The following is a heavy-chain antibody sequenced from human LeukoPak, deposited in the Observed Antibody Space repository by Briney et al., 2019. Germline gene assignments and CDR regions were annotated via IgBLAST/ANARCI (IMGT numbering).Heavy chain of an antibody. J-gene: IGHJ6*03. CDR2: ISGSGGST. V-gene: IGHV3-23*01. D-gene: IGHD2-21*02. Sequence: GGSLRLSCAASGFTFSSFAMSWVRQAPGKGLEWVSTISGSGGSTYYADSVKGRFTISRDNSKNTLYLQMNSLRAEDTAVYYCAKRGGLPPLDYYYYYMDVWGKGTTVTVSS. CDR1: GFTFSSFA. CDR3: AKRGGLPPLDYYYYYMDV.